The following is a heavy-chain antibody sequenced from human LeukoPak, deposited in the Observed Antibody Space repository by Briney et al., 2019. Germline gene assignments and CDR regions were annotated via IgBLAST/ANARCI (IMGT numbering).Heavy chain of an antibody. CDR2: ISGSGNRA. CDR1: GFTFDDYA. J-gene: IGHJ4*02. Sequence: GRSLRLSCAASGFTFDDYAMHWVRQAPGKGLEWVSAISGSGNRAYHADSVKGRFTISRDNSKNMLYLQMNSLRAEDTAVYYCAKPARTDYADYWGQGALVTVSS. V-gene: IGHV3-23*01. D-gene: IGHD1-14*01. CDR3: AKPARTDYADY.